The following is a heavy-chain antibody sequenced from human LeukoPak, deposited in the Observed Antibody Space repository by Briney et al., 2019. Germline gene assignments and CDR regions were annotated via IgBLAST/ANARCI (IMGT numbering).Heavy chain of an antibody. J-gene: IGHJ4*02. Sequence: GGSLRRSCAASGFTFSSYAMSWVRQAPGKGLEWVSAISGSGGSTYYADSVKGRFTISRDNSKNTLYLQMNSLRAEDTAVYYCASQYSSSWAFDYWGQGTLVTVSS. CDR3: ASQYSSSWAFDY. CDR2: ISGSGGST. V-gene: IGHV3-23*01. CDR1: GFTFSSYA. D-gene: IGHD6-13*01.